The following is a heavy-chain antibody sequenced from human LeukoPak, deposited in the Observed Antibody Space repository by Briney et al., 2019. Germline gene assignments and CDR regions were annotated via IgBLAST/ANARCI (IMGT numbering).Heavy chain of an antibody. V-gene: IGHV5-51*01. J-gene: IGHJ3*02. D-gene: IGHD3-22*01. CDR3: ARGYDSSGGRAFDI. CDR1: GYSVTSYW. CDR2: IYLVGSGT. Sequence: GESLKISCKGSGYSVTSYWIGWVRQMPGKGLEWMGIIYLVGSGTRYRPSFQGQVTISADKSISTAYLQWSSLKASDTAMYYCARGYDSSGGRAFDIWGQGTMVSASS.